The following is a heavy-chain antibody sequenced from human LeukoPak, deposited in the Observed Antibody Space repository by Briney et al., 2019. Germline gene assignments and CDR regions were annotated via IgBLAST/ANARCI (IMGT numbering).Heavy chain of an antibody. D-gene: IGHD6-13*01. CDR1: GYSFTSYW. V-gene: IGHV5-51*01. CDR3: ARLIGSWYGDYYYGMDV. CDR2: IYPGDSDT. Sequence: GESLKISCKGSGYSFTSYWIGWVRQMPGKGLEWMGIIYPGDSDTRYSPSFQGQVTISAGKSISTAYLQWSSLKASDTAMYYCARLIGSWYGDYYYGMDVWGQGTTVTVSS. J-gene: IGHJ6*02.